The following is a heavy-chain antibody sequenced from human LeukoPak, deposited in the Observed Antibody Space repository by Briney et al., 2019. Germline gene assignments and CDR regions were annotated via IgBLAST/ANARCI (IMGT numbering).Heavy chain of an antibody. V-gene: IGHV1-69*05. CDR1: GGIFRRHV. CDR2: LTPIFGTT. CDR3: AGEGNRIAAPHNNWFDP. J-gene: IGHJ5*02. Sequence: GASVKVSCKAFGGIFRRHVVSWVRQAPGQGLEWMGGLTPIFGTTNYAPNFQGRVTFTTDESMNTVYMELTNLQFGDTAVYYCAGEGNRIAAPHNNWFDPWGQGTLVTVS. D-gene: IGHD6-13*01.